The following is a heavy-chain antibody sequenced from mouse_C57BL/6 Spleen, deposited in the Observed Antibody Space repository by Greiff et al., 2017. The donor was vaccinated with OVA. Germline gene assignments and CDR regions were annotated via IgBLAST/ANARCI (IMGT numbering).Heavy chain of an antibody. V-gene: IGHV1-15*01. Sequence: QVQLKESGAELVRPGASVTLSCKASGYTFTDYEMHWVKQTPVHGLEWIGAIDPETGGTAYNQKFKGKAILTADKSSSTAYMELRSLTSEDSAVYYCTRGGYGNPYAMDYWGQGTSVTVSS. J-gene: IGHJ4*01. D-gene: IGHD2-1*01. CDR3: TRGGYGNPYAMDY. CDR2: IDPETGGT. CDR1: GYTFTDYE.